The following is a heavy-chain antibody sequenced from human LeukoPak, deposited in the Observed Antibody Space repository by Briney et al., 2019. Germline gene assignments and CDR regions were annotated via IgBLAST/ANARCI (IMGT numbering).Heavy chain of an antibody. D-gene: IGHD3-22*01. Sequence: GGSLRLSCAASGFTFSDYYMSWIRQAPGKGLEWVSYISSSGSTIYYADSVKGRFTISRDNAKNSLYLQMNSLRAEDTAVYYCARAEDSSGYYFRHCYGMDVWGQGTTVTVSS. CDR1: GFTFSDYY. CDR2: ISSSGSTI. J-gene: IGHJ6*02. V-gene: IGHV3-11*01. CDR3: ARAEDSSGYYFRHCYGMDV.